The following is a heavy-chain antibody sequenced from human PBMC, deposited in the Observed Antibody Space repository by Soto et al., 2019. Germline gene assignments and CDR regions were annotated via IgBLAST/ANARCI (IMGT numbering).Heavy chain of an antibody. D-gene: IGHD3-10*01. Sequence: ASVKVSCKASGYTFTSYYMHWVRQAPGQGLEWMGIINPSGGSTSYAQKFQGRVTMTRDTSTSTVYMELSSLRSEDTAVYYCARDQTKRITMVRGVIDYWGQGTLVTVSS. J-gene: IGHJ4*02. CDR3: ARDQTKRITMVRGVIDY. CDR1: GYTFTSYY. V-gene: IGHV1-46*01. CDR2: INPSGGST.